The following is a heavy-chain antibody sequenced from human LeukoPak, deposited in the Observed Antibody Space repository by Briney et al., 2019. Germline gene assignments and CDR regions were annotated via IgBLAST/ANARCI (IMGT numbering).Heavy chain of an antibody. CDR1: GGSFSGYY. V-gene: IGHV4-34*01. CDR3: ARGAPGDIAAAGADYYYGMDV. D-gene: IGHD6-13*01. J-gene: IGHJ6*02. Sequence: SETLSLTCALYGGSFSGYYWSWIRQPPGKGLEWIGEINHSGSTNYNPSLKSRVTISVDTSKNQFSLKLSSVTAADTAVYYCARGAPGDIAAAGADYYYGMDVWGQGTTVTVSS. CDR2: INHSGST.